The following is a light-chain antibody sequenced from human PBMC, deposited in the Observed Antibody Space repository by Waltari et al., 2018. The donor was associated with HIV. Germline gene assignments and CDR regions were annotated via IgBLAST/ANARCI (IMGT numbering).Light chain of an antibody. CDR3: QSYDSSLKVI. CDR1: RSNIGAGYA. V-gene: IGLV1-40*01. Sequence: QSVLTQPPSVPGAPGQRVTISCTGTRSNIGAGYAVHWYQQFPGSVPRLLIYDNTNRPSGVPDRFSGSKSGTSASLAISGLQAEDEADYYCQSYDSSLKVIFGGGTKVTVL. J-gene: IGLJ2*01. CDR2: DNT.